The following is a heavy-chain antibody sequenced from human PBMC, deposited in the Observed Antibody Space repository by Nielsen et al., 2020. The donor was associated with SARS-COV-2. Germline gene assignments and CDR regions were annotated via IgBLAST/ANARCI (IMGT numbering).Heavy chain of an antibody. Sequence: SETLSLTCTVSGGSISSVDYYWSWIRQHPGKGLEWIGDIYYSGRTYYNPSLKSRVTISVDTSKNQFSLKVTSVTAADTAVYFCARWEIGTTQDRFFDIWGQGTMVTVSS. V-gene: IGHV4-31*03. J-gene: IGHJ3*02. CDR2: IYYSGRT. D-gene: IGHD1-7*01. CDR3: ARWEIGTTQDRFFDI. CDR1: GGSISSVDYY.